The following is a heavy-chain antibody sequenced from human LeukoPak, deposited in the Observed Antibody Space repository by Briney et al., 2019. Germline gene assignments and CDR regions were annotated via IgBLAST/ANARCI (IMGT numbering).Heavy chain of an antibody. Sequence: SVTVSCKASGYTFTGYYIHWVRQAPGQGLEWIGWINRHTAGTNYAQKFQGRVTMTTDTSISTSYMELSRLRVDDTAMYYCASGEHAYYFYYMDVWGKGTTVIVSS. CDR2: INRHTAGT. J-gene: IGHJ6*03. V-gene: IGHV1-2*02. D-gene: IGHD2-21*01. CDR1: GYTFTGYY. CDR3: ASGEHAYYFYYMDV.